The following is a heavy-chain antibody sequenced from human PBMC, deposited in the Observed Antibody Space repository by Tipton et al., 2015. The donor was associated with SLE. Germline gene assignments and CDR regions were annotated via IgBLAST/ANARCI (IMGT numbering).Heavy chain of an antibody. CDR1: GGSISSGNW. J-gene: IGHJ5*02. CDR2: IYHSGST. Sequence: TLSLTCAVSGGSISSGNWWIWVRQPPGKGLEWIGAIYHSGSTNCNPSLKSPVTISVDKSKNHFSLNLSSVTAADTAVYYCAREGPARNNRFDAWGQGTLVTVSS. V-gene: IGHV4-4*02. CDR3: AREGPARNNRFDA. D-gene: IGHD2-2*01.